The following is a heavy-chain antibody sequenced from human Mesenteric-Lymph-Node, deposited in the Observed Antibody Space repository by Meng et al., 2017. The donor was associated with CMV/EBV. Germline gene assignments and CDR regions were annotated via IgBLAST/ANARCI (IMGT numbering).Heavy chain of an antibody. D-gene: IGHD3-10*01. Sequence: SETLSLTCTVSGGSISSYDWSWIRQPPGKGLEWIGHIHYSGNTNYKPSLKSRVTMSADTSNNQFSLKVTSVTAADTAVYYCAREDYGSGTPGYFDCWGQGTLVTVSS. CDR2: IHYSGNT. J-gene: IGHJ4*02. V-gene: IGHV4-59*01. CDR3: AREDYGSGTPGYFDC. CDR1: GGSISSYD.